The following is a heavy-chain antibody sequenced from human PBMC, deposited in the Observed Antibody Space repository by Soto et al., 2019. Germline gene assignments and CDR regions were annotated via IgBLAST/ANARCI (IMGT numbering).Heavy chain of an antibody. CDR3: TTGFSGTQLDY. CDR1: GFTFSNAW. J-gene: IGHJ4*02. V-gene: IGHV3-15*01. Sequence: GGSLRLSSAASGFTFSNAWMSWVRQAPGKGLEWVGRIKSKTDGGTTDYAAPVKGRFTISRDDSKNTLYLQMNSLKTEDTAVYYCTTGFSGTQLDYWGQGTLVTVSS. CDR2: IKSKTDGGTT. D-gene: IGHD1-26*01.